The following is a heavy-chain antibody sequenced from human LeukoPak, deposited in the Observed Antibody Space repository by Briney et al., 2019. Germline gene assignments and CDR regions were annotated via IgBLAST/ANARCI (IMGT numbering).Heavy chain of an antibody. Sequence: TGGSLRLSCAASGFTFSSYAMSWVRQAPGKGLEWVSAISGSGGSTYYADSVKGRFTISRDNSKNTLYLQMNSLRAEDTAVYYCARPSIAVAALRAYYFDYWGQGTLVTVSS. D-gene: IGHD6-19*01. CDR3: ARPSIAVAALRAYYFDY. CDR1: GFTFSSYA. CDR2: ISGSGGST. V-gene: IGHV3-23*01. J-gene: IGHJ4*02.